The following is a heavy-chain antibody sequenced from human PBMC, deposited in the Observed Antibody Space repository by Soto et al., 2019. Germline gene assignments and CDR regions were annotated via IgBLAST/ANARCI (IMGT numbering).Heavy chain of an antibody. J-gene: IGHJ6*02. CDR1: GFTFSNAW. V-gene: IGHV3-15*01. Sequence: GGSLRLSCAASGFTFSNAWMSWVRQAPGKGLEWVGRIKSKTDGGTTGYAAPVKGRFTISRDDSKNTLYLQMNSLKTEDTAVYYCTTGPSPYYYYYGMDVWGQGTTVTVSS. CDR3: TTGPSPYYYYYGMDV. CDR2: IKSKTDGGTT.